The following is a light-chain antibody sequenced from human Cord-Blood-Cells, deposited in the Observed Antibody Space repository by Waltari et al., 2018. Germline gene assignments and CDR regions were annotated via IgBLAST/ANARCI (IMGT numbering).Light chain of an antibody. Sequence: QSALTQPASVSGSPGQSITISCTGTSSDVGGYNYVSWYQQHPGKAPKHMIYDVSKRPSGVSNRFSGSKSGNTASLTISGLQAEDEADYYCSSYTSSSTPVVFGGGTKLTVL. CDR3: SSYTSSSTPVV. V-gene: IGLV2-14*01. CDR2: DVS. J-gene: IGLJ2*01. CDR1: SSDVGGYNY.